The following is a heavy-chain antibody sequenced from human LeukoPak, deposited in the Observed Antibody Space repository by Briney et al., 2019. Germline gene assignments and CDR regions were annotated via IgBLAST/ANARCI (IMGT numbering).Heavy chain of an antibody. D-gene: IGHD2-15*01. CDR2: ISAYNGNT. J-gene: IGHJ3*02. V-gene: IGHV1-18*04. CDR3: ARDRFRVVVATNDAFDI. CDR1: GYTFTSYY. Sequence: GASVKVSCKASGYTFTSYYMHWVRQAPGQGLEWMGWISAYNGNTNYAQKLQGRVTMTTDTSTSTAYMELRSLRSDDTAVYYCARDRFRVVVATNDAFDIWGQGTMVTVSS.